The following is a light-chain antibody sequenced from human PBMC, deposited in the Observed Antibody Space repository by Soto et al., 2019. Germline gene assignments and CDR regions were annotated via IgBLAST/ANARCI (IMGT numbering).Light chain of an antibody. CDR1: QSISSW. Sequence: DIQMTQSPSTLSASVGDRVTITCRASQSISSWLAWYQQKPGKAPKLLIYDASSLESGVPSRFSGSGARTEYTLTISSVQPDDFATYYCQQYNSYPWAFGQGTKVEIK. J-gene: IGKJ1*01. CDR2: DAS. V-gene: IGKV1-5*01. CDR3: QQYNSYPWA.